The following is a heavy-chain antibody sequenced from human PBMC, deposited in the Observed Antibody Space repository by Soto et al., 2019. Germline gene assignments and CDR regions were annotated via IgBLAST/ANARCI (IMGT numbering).Heavy chain of an antibody. CDR2: ISYDGYLK. CDR1: GFTFSTYG. V-gene: IGHV3-30*18. D-gene: IGHD3-10*01. CDR3: AKDFKVSGSHYGTLNYYYGMDV. Sequence: LRLSCAASGFTFSTYGMQWVRQAPGKGLEWVAVISYDGYLKYYVDAVKGRFTVARDNSKNTLFLEMDSLRVEDTAVYFCAKDFKVSGSHYGTLNYYYGMDVWGQGTTVTVSS. J-gene: IGHJ6*02.